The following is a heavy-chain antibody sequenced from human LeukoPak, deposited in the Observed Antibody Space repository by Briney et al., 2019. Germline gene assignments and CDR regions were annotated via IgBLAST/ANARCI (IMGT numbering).Heavy chain of an antibody. CDR1: GGSFSGYY. V-gene: IGHV4-34*09. Sequence: SETLSLTCAVYGGSFSGYYWSWIRQPPGKGLEWIGYIYYSGSTYYNPSLKSRVTISVDTSKNQFSLKLSSVTAADTAVYYCASTLAGDLYSSSWYNYWGQGTLVTVSS. J-gene: IGHJ4*02. D-gene: IGHD6-13*01. CDR2: IYYSGST. CDR3: ASTLAGDLYSSSWYNY.